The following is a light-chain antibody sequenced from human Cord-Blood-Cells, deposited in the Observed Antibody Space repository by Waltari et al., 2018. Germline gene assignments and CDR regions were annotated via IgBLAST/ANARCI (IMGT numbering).Light chain of an antibody. V-gene: IGLV2-14*03. J-gene: IGLJ1*01. CDR1: TSDVGVYNY. Sequence: PALPPPAPVLGSPGQPTPLSRTGTTSDVGVYNYVTWYQQHTGKATKLMIYDVSNRASGVSNRFSGAKSVNTASLTISGLQAEEEADYYCSSYTSSSTNYVFGTETKVTVL. CDR2: DVS. CDR3: SSYTSSSTNYV.